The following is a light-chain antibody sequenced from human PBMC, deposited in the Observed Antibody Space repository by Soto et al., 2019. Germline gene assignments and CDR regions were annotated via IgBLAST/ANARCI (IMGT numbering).Light chain of an antibody. CDR3: QEYNGSPPWT. V-gene: IGKV1-5*01. Sequence: DIQMTQSPSTLSVSVGDRVSITCRASQSISHLLAWYQQKPGKAPKLLIYDASSLESGVPSRFSGSGSGTEFTLSISSLQPDDFATYYCQEYNGSPPWTLGQGTKVEMK. J-gene: IGKJ1*01. CDR1: QSISHL. CDR2: DAS.